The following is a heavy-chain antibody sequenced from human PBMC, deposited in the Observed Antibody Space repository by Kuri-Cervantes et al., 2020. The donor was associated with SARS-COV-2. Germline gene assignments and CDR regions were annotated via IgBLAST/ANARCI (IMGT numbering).Heavy chain of an antibody. Sequence: GSLRLSCTVSGGSISSSSYYWGWLRQPPGKGLEWFGSIYSSGSTYYNPSLKSRVIISVDTSKNQFSLKLSSVTAADTAVYYCARGGGRATKIDYWGQGTLVTVSS. CDR3: ARGGGRATKIDY. D-gene: IGHD1-26*01. J-gene: IGHJ4*02. CDR2: IYSSGST. V-gene: IGHV4-39*07. CDR1: GGSISSSSYY.